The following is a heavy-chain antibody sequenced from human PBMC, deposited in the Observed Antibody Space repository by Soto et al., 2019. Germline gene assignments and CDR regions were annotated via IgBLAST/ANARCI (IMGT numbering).Heavy chain of an antibody. V-gene: IGHV1-69*13. Sequence: SVKVTCKASGGTLSSYASSWVRQAPGQGLEWMGGIIPIFGTANYAQKFQGRVTITADESTSTAYMELSSLRSEDTAVYYCASLKLELHAFDIWGQGTMVTVS. J-gene: IGHJ3*02. D-gene: IGHD1-7*01. CDR2: IIPIFGTA. CDR3: ASLKLELHAFDI. CDR1: GGTLSSYA.